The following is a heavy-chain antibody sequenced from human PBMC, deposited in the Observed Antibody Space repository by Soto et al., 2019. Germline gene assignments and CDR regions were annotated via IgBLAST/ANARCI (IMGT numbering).Heavy chain of an antibody. J-gene: IGHJ4*02. CDR3: AKELGHSKPFDF. V-gene: IGHV3-23*01. CDR2: ISASGINT. D-gene: IGHD4-4*01. Sequence: PRLSCAASGFSFSTFGMDWVRLAPGRRLEWVSAISASGINTYYADSVKGRFTISRDNSKNTLFLQMNSLRAEDTAIYYCAKELGHSKPFDFWGQGTLVTVSS. CDR1: GFSFSTFG.